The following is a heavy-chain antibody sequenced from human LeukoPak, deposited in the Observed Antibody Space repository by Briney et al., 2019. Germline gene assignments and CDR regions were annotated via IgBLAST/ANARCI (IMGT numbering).Heavy chain of an antibody. CDR3: ARDSSSSSWGPGY. J-gene: IGHJ4*02. CDR1: GFTFSSYS. Sequence: GGSLRLSCAASGFTFSSYSMNWVRQAPGKGLEWVSSISSSSSYIYYADSVKGRFTISRDNAKNSLYLQMNSLRAEDTAVYYCARDSSSSSWGPGYWGQGTLVAVSS. V-gene: IGHV3-21*01. D-gene: IGHD6-13*01. CDR2: ISSSSSYI.